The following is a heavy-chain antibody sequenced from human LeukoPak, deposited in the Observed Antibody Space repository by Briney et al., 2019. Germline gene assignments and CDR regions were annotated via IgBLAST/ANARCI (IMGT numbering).Heavy chain of an antibody. CDR1: GGSISSYY. Sequence: SETLSLTCTVSGGSISSYYWSWIRQPPGKGLEWIGYIYYSGSTNYNPSLKSRVTISVDTSKNQFSLKLSSVTAADTAVYYCAREIGAAGINDVWGKGTTVTVSS. CDR2: IYYSGST. D-gene: IGHD6-13*01. J-gene: IGHJ6*04. CDR3: AREIGAAGINDV. V-gene: IGHV4-59*01.